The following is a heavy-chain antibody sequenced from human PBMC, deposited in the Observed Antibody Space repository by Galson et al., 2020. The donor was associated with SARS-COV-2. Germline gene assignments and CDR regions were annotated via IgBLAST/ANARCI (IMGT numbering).Heavy chain of an antibody. CDR3: ARGLYYYDSSGSARLDAFDI. J-gene: IGHJ3*02. D-gene: IGHD3-22*01. Sequence: SETLSLTCTVSGGSVSSGSYYWSWIRQPPGKGLEWIGYIYYSGSTNYNPSLKSRVTISVDTSKNQCSLKLSSVTAADTAVYYCARGLYYYDSSGSARLDAFDIWGQGTMVTVSS. V-gene: IGHV4-61*01. CDR2: IYYSGST. CDR1: GGSVSSGSYY.